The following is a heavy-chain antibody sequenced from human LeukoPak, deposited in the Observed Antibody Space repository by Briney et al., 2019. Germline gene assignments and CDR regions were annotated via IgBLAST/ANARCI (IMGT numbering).Heavy chain of an antibody. Sequence: SEALSLTCTVSGGSISSYYWSWIRQPPGKGLEWIGYIYYSGSTNYNPSLKSRVTISVDTSKNQFSLKLSSVTAADTAVYYCARGDGSGWYGYYFDYWGQGTLVTVSS. V-gene: IGHV4-59*01. CDR1: GGSISSYY. CDR2: IYYSGST. CDR3: ARGDGSGWYGYYFDY. J-gene: IGHJ4*02. D-gene: IGHD6-19*01.